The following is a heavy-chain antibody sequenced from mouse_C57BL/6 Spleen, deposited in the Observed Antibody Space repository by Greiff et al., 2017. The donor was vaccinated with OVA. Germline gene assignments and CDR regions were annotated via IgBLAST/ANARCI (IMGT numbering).Heavy chain of an antibody. D-gene: IGHD1-2*01. V-gene: IGHV1-80*01. CDR3: ARDTTAYCFDY. CDR1: GYAFSSYW. CDR2: IYPGDGDT. Sequence: QVQLQQSGAELVKPGASVKISCKASGYAFSSYWMNWVKQRPGKGLEWIGQIYPGDGDTNYNGKFKGKATLTADKSSRAASMQLSILTSEDSAVYFCARDTTAYCFDYWGQGTTLTVSS. J-gene: IGHJ2*01.